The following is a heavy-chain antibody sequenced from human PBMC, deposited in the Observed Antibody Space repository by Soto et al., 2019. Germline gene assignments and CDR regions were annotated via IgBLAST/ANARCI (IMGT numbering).Heavy chain of an antibody. J-gene: IGHJ5*02. Sequence: EVQLVESGGGLVQPWGSLRLSCAASGFTFSSYWMHWVRQAPGKGLVWVSRINSDGSSTSYADSVKGRFTISRDNAKNTLYLQLNRLRAEDTAVYYCARVYSSSSVLFDPWGQGTLVTVSS. CDR3: ARVYSSSSVLFDP. D-gene: IGHD6-6*01. CDR1: GFTFSSYW. V-gene: IGHV3-74*01. CDR2: INSDGSST.